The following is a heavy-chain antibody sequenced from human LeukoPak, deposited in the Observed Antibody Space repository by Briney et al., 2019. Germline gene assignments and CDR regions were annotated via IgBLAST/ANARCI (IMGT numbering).Heavy chain of an antibody. V-gene: IGHV4-61*01. D-gene: IGHD5-24*01. Sequence: SQTLSFTCTVSGDSVSSGSYYWSWLRQPPGKGLEWIGYIYYSGSTNYNPSLKSRVTISVDTSKNQFSLKLSSVTAADTAVYYCARDFNGRDGYSFDYWGQGTLVTVSS. CDR3: ARDFNGRDGYSFDY. CDR2: IYYSGST. J-gene: IGHJ4*02. CDR1: GDSVSSGSYY.